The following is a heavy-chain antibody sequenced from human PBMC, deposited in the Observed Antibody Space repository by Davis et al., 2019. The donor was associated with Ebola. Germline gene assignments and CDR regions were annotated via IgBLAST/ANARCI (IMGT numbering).Heavy chain of an antibody. CDR3: ARVGGSTSDLYYYYGMDV. CDR2: INPSGGST. CDR1: GYTFTSYY. J-gene: IGHJ6*02. Sequence: AASVKVSCKASGYTFTSYYMHWVRQAPGQGLEWMGIINPSGGSTSYAQKFQGRVTITRDTSASTAYMELSSLRSEDTAVYYCARVGGSTSDLYYYYGMDVWGQGTTVTVSS. D-gene: IGHD2-2*01. V-gene: IGHV1-46*01.